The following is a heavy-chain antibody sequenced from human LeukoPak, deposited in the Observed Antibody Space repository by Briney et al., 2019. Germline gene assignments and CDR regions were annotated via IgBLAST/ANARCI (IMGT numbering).Heavy chain of an antibody. CDR1: EFTFSSYA. V-gene: IGHV3-23*01. CDR3: AKEGYDSSGTWYYFDY. J-gene: IGHJ4*02. D-gene: IGHD3-22*01. CDR2: ISGSGDNT. Sequence: GGSLRLSCAASEFTFSSYAMSWVRQAPGKGLEWVSIISGSGDNTYYADSVKGRFTISRDNAKNTLYLQMNSLRAEDTAVYYCAKEGYDSSGTWYYFDYWGQGTLVTVSS.